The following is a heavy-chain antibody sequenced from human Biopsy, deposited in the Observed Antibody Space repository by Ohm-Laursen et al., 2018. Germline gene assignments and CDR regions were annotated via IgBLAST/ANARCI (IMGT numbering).Heavy chain of an antibody. J-gene: IGHJ4*02. CDR2: FAPENGKT. Sequence: ATVKISCKVSGYTLTALSMHWVRQAPGKGLGWMGGFAPENGKTVYAQNFQARVSLTEDTSTDTAYMELRSLRSEDTAVYYCAADINVWNVNYWGQGTQVTVSS. D-gene: IGHD1-1*01. CDR1: GYTLTALS. CDR3: AADINVWNVNY. V-gene: IGHV1-24*01.